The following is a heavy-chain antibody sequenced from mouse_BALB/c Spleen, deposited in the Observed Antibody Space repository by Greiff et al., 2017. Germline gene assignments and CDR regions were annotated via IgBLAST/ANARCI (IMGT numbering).Heavy chain of an antibody. CDR2: IHPSDSET. J-gene: IGHJ4*01. CDR1: GYSFTSYW. CDR3: ARVLLGTGMDY. D-gene: IGHD1-1*01. V-gene: IGHV1S126*01. Sequence: VQLQQSGPELVKPGASMKISCKASGYSFTSYWMNWVKQRPGQGLEWIGMIHPSDSETRLNQKFKDKATLTVDKSSSTAYMQLSSPTSEDSAVYYCARVLLGTGMDYWGQGTSVTVSS.